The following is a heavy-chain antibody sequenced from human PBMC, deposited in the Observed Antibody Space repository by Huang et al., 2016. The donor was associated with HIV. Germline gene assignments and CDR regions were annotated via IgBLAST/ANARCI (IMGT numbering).Heavy chain of an antibody. Sequence: QPRLQESGPGLVKPSETLSLTCTVSGVSVTRSPWYWVWVRQSPGKGLEWIGGINFDGSTYYKSSLKSRLTTALDTSKNQFSRKLTSVTAADTAVYFCARDIAIFGEPLDSWGQGTAVTVSS. V-gene: IGHV4-39*01. J-gene: IGHJ4*02. CDR3: ARDIAIFGEPLDS. D-gene: IGHD3-3*01. CDR1: GVSVTRSPWY. CDR2: INFDGST.